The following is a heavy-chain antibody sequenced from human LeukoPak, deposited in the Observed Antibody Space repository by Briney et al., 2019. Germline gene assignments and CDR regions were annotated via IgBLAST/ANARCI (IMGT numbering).Heavy chain of an antibody. D-gene: IGHD3-22*01. CDR3: ARDSPFDSSGYYEFDY. J-gene: IGHJ4*02. CDR2: INWNGGST. CDR1: GFTFSSYS. Sequence: GGSLRLSCAASGFTFSSYSMNWVRQAPGKGLEWVSGINWNGGSTGYADSVKGRFTISRDNAKNSLYLQMNSLRAEDTALYYCARDSPFDSSGYYEFDYWGQGTLVTVSS. V-gene: IGHV3-20*04.